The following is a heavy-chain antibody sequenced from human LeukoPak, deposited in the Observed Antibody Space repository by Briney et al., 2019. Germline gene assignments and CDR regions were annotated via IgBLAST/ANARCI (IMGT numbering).Heavy chain of an antibody. J-gene: IGHJ4*03. D-gene: IGHD3-16*02. CDR1: GGSFADYY. V-gene: IGHV4-34*01. CDR2: IHPGGTT. CDR3: ARYRYKTGDLDY. Sequence: SETLSLTCAVFGGSFADYYWTYLRQPPGEGLEWIGEIHPGGTTNYNPSLTSRVTMSVDTSKIQFSLRLSSVTAADTAVYSCARYRYKTGDLDYWGQGTTVTVSS.